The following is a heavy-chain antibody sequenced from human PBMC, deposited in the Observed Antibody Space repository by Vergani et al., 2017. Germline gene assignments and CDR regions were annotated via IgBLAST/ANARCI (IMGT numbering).Heavy chain of an antibody. CDR1: GFTFSSYA. CDR3: AKDPDILTGPDY. J-gene: IGHJ4*02. CDR2: LSGSGGST. D-gene: IGHD3-9*01. Sequence: EVQLLESGGGLVQPGGSLRLSCAASGFTFSSYAMSWVRQAPGKGLEWVSGLSGSGGSTYYAESVKGRFTMSRDNSKNTLYLQMNSLRVEDTAVYYCAKDPDILTGPDYWGQGTLVTVSS. V-gene: IGHV3-23*01.